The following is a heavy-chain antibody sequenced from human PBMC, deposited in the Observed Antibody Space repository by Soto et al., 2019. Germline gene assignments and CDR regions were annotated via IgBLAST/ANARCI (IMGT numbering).Heavy chain of an antibody. D-gene: IGHD3-16*01. J-gene: IGHJ6*02. CDR1: GFPFSAYG. V-gene: IGHV3-30*02. Sequence: GGSLRLSCAASGFPFSAYGMHWVRQAPGKGVECVASIWLDGTATHYAESVRGRVTISRDNSKNILYLQMNSLRAEDTAVYYCAKGITDTGGYYYYSMDVWGQGTAVTVSS. CDR2: IWLDGTAT. CDR3: AKGITDTGGYYYYSMDV.